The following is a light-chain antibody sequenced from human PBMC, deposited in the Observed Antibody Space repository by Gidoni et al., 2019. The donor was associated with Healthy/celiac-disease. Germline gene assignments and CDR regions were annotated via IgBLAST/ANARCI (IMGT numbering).Light chain of an antibody. J-gene: IGKJ3*01. Sequence: DIHMIQLPSSLSASVGDRVTITCRASQSSSSGLAWYQQKPGKAHKLLIYKASSLESGVQSRCSGSGSGTEFTLTISSLQPDDFATYYCQKYNSYFTFGPGTKVDIK. V-gene: IGKV1-5*03. CDR2: KAS. CDR1: QSSSSG. CDR3: QKYNSYFT.